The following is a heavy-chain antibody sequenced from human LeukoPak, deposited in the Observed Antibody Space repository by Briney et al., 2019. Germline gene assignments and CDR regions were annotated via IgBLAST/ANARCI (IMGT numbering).Heavy chain of an antibody. Sequence: GGSLRLSCAASGLTFSSYSMNWVRQAPGKGLEWVSSISSSSSYIYYADSVKGRFTISRDNAKNSLYLQMNSLRAEDTAVYYCARDPYGDFHFDYWGQGTLVTVSS. J-gene: IGHJ4*02. V-gene: IGHV3-21*01. CDR2: ISSSSSYI. D-gene: IGHD4-17*01. CDR1: GLTFSSYS. CDR3: ARDPYGDFHFDY.